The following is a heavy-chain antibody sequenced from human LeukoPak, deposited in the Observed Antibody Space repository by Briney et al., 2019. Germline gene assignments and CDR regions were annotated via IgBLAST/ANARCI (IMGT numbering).Heavy chain of an antibody. CDR1: GGTFSIYA. V-gene: IGHV1-69*13. D-gene: IGHD5-18*01. Sequence: SVTVSFKASGGTFSIYAISWVRQAPGQGLEWMGGIIPIFGTANYAQKFQGRVTITADESTSTAYMELSSLRSEDTAVYYCAARVDTAMDIFDYWGQGTLVTVSS. CDR2: IIPIFGTA. J-gene: IGHJ4*02. CDR3: AARVDTAMDIFDY.